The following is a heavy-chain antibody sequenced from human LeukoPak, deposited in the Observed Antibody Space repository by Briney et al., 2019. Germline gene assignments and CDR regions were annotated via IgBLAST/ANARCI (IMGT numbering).Heavy chain of an antibody. J-gene: IGHJ5*02. CDR3: ASSSGWRGGWSDP. CDR1: GGTFSSYA. CDR2: IIPIFGTA. D-gene: IGHD6-19*01. V-gene: IGHV1-69*06. Sequence: SVKVSCKASGGTFSSYAISWVRQAPGQGLEWMGGIIPIFGTANYAQKFQGRVTITADKSTSTAYMELSSLRSEDTAVYYCASSSGWRGGWSDPWGQGTLVTVSS.